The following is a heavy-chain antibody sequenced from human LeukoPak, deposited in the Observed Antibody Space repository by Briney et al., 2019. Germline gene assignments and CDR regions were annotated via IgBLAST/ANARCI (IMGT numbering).Heavy chain of an antibody. J-gene: IGHJ4*02. CDR2: ISGRGGST. CDR3: ANRELKYDSSGYYHIYFDY. Sequence: GGSLRLPCAASGFTFSSYAMRWVPQAPGKGLEWVSAISGRGGSTYYADSVKGRFTISRDNSKNTLYLQMNGLRAEDTAVYYCANRELKYDSSGYYHIYFDYWGQGTLVTVSS. CDR1: GFTFSSYA. V-gene: IGHV3-23*01. D-gene: IGHD3-22*01.